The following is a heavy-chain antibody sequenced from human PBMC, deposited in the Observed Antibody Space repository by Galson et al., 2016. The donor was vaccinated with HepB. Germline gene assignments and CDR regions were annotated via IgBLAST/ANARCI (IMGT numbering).Heavy chain of an antibody. CDR3: ASSGLGGWFDP. D-gene: IGHD3-16*01. Sequence: SLRLSCAASGFTYSPYWMHWVRQAPGKGLLWVSRIDSDGSRTDYADSVKGRFTISRDNAKNTLYLRMHSLRDEDTAVYYCASSGLGGWFDPWGQGTRVIVSS. CDR1: GFTYSPYW. CDR2: IDSDGSRT. V-gene: IGHV3-74*01. J-gene: IGHJ5*02.